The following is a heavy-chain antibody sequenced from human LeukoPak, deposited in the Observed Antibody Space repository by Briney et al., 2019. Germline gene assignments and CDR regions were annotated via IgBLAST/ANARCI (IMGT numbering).Heavy chain of an antibody. V-gene: IGHV3-30*03. Sequence: PGGSLRLSCAASGFTFRSYGIHWVRQAPGKGLEWVAVISYDGSNKNYAVSVKGRFTISRDNSKNTVFLQMNSLRAEDTAVYYCARVRTSDDGLLWFGVDWFDPWGQGTLVTVSS. CDR2: ISYDGSNK. CDR1: GFTFRSYG. CDR3: ARVRTSDDGLLWFGVDWFDP. J-gene: IGHJ5*02. D-gene: IGHD3-10*01.